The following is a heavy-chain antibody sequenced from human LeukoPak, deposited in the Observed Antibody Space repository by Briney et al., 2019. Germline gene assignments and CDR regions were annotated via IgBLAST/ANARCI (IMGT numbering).Heavy chain of an antibody. CDR1: GGTFSSYA. J-gene: IGHJ4*02. V-gene: IGHV1-69*06. CDR3: ARGPPNWGFDY. Sequence: GASVKVSCKASGGTFSSYAISWVRQAPGQGLEWMGGIIPIFGTANYAQKFQGRVTMTGSTSISTAYMELSSLRSEDTAVYYCARGPPNWGFDYWGQGTLVTVSS. D-gene: IGHD7-27*01. CDR2: IIPIFGTA.